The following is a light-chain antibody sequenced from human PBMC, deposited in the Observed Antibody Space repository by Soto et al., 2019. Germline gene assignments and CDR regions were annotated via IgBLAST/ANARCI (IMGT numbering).Light chain of an antibody. CDR3: QQYDIWPPT. J-gene: IGKJ1*01. V-gene: IGKV3-15*01. Sequence: PGESATLSCRASERVSTNLAWYQQTPGQAPRLLIYSASTRATGIPARFTGSGSGTEFILTISSLQSEDFAVYYCQQYDIWPPTFGQGTKVDIK. CDR2: SAS. CDR1: ERVSTN.